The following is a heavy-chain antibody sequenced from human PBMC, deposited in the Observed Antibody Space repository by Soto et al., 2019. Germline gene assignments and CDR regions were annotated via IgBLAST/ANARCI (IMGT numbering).Heavy chain of an antibody. D-gene: IGHD5-12*01. CDR2: IIPILGIA. V-gene: IGHV1-69*02. Sequence: ASVKVSCKASGSTFSSYTISWVRQAPGQGLEWMGRIIPILGIANYAQKFQGRVTVTADKSTSTAYMELSSLRSEDTAVYYCARPRGSGYHSTPPDYWGQGTLVTVSS. J-gene: IGHJ4*02. CDR1: GSTFSSYT. CDR3: ARPRGSGYHSTPPDY.